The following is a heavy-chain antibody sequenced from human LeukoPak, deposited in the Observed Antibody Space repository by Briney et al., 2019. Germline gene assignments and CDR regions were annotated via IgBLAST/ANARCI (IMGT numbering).Heavy chain of an antibody. CDR1: GFTFSSYS. CDR3: AKAKPGYCSGGSCWSDY. J-gene: IGHJ4*02. Sequence: PGGSLRLSCAASGFTFSSYSMSWVRQAPGKGLEWVSYIDSSSSAIYYADSVKGRFTISRDNSKNTLYLQMNSLRAEDTAVYYCAKAKPGYCSGGSCWSDYWGQGTLVTVSS. V-gene: IGHV3-48*01. D-gene: IGHD2-15*01. CDR2: IDSSSSAI.